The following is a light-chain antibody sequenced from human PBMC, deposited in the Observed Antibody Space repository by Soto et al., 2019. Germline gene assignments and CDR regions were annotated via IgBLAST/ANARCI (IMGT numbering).Light chain of an antibody. V-gene: IGLV2-14*01. Sequence: QSALTQPASVSGSPGQSITISCTGTSSDVGGYSYVSWYQQHPGKAPKLMIYHVSNRPSGVSNRFSGSKSGNTASLTISGLQAEDETDYYCSSLTSSSTYVFGTGTKVTVL. CDR1: SSDVGGYSY. CDR3: SSLTSSSTYV. CDR2: HVS. J-gene: IGLJ1*01.